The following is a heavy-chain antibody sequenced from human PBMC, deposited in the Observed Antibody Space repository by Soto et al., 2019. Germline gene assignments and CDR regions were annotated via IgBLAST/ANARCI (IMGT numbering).Heavy chain of an antibody. V-gene: IGHV3-23*01. D-gene: IGHD4-17*01. CDR1: GFIFSTYA. Sequence: GSLRLSCAASGFIFSTYAMNWVRQAPGKGLEWVSAISSSGDSTYYAESVRGRFTISRDNSINTLYLQMSSLRTEDTAIYYCAHPRGYGVFDAVDIWGQGTLVTVSS. CDR2: ISSSGDST. J-gene: IGHJ3*02. CDR3: AHPRGYGVFDAVDI.